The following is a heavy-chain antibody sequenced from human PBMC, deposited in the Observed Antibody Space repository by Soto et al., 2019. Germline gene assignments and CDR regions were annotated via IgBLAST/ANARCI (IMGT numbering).Heavy chain of an antibody. CDR3: AKDGSWSYYKPLFFDY. CDR1: GFTFSSYA. J-gene: IGHJ4*02. D-gene: IGHD3-10*01. V-gene: IGHV3-23*01. CDR2: ISGSGGST. Sequence: EVQLLESGGGLVQPGGSLRLSCAASGFTFSSYAMSWVRQAPGKGLEWVSAISGSGGSTYYADSVKGRFTISRDNSKNTLYLQMNSLRAEDTAVYYCAKDGSWSYYKPLFFDYWGQGTLVTVSS.